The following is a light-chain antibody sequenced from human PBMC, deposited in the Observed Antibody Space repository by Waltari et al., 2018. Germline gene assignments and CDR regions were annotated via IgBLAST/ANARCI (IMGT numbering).Light chain of an antibody. CDR2: EVS. CDR3: MQGKNLRA. CDR1: KSY. Sequence: KSYLFWYLQKPGQSPQLLMYEVSSRFSGVPDRFSGSGSGTDFTLKISRVEAEDIGVYYCMQGKNLRAFGQGTKVEIK. V-gene: IGKV2-29*03. J-gene: IGKJ1*01.